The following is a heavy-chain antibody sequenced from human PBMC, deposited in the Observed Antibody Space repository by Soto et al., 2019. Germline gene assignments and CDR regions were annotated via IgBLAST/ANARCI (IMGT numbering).Heavy chain of an antibody. J-gene: IGHJ3*02. CDR1: DFTVTSNY. V-gene: IGHV3-53*02. CDR3: ARTYNGRVFDI. Sequence: EVQLMETGGGLIQPGGSLRLSCTASDFTVTSNYMSWVRQAPGKGLEWVSVVYSGGITYYADSVKGRFTISRDSSKNTLYVQMKSLRAEDTAVYYCARTYNGRVFDIWGQGNMVTVSS. CDR2: VYSGGIT. D-gene: IGHD1-26*01.